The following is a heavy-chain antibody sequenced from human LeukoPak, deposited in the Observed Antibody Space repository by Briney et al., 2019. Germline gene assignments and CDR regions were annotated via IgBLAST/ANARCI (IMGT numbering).Heavy chain of an antibody. J-gene: IGHJ4*02. CDR3: ARDLSGYSDYYFDY. Sequence: GASVKVSCKASGYTFTSYDINWVRQATGQGLEWMGWMNPNTGNTGFAQKFQGRVTMTKDTSISTAYMELSSLRSGDTAVYYCARDLSGYSDYYFDYWGQGTLVTVSS. CDR2: MNPNTGNT. V-gene: IGHV1-8*01. CDR1: GYTFTSYD. D-gene: IGHD3-3*01.